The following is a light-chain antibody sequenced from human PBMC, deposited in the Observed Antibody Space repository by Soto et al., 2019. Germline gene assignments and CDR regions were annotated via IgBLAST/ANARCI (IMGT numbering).Light chain of an antibody. Sequence: QSALTQPAAVSESPGQSITISCTGTSSDIGTYNYVSWYQQHPGKAPKLMIYEVSNRPSGVSNRFSGSKSGNTASLTISGLQADDEADYYCSSYTTRTSLVFGGGTKLTVL. J-gene: IGLJ2*01. CDR2: EVS. CDR3: SSYTTRTSLV. CDR1: SSDIGTYNY. V-gene: IGLV2-14*01.